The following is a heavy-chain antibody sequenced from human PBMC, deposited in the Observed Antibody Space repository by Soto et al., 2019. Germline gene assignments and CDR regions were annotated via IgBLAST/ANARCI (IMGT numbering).Heavy chain of an antibody. V-gene: IGHV3-23*01. CDR1: GFSFSSYA. CDR3: AKEHDYSIIENNWFDA. J-gene: IGHJ5*02. D-gene: IGHD4-4*01. CDR2: ISGQGGTT. Sequence: EVILLESGGDLVAPGESLRLSCVASGFSFSSYALTWVRQAPGKGLEWVADISGQGGTTYYADSVKGRFTISRDNSKNTLSLQMTSLRVEDTAVYYCAKEHDYSIIENNWFDAWGPGTLVTVSS.